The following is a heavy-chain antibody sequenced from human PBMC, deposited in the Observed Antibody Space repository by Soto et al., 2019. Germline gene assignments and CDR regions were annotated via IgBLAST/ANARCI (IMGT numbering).Heavy chain of an antibody. CDR1: GGSFSGYY. Sequence: TLSLTCAVYGGSFSGYYWSWIRQPPGKGLEWIGEINHSGSTNYNPSLKSRVTISVDTSKNQFSLKLSSVTAADTAVYYCARGRRVVVAATLNWFDPWGQGTLVTSPQ. V-gene: IGHV4-34*01. CDR2: INHSGST. D-gene: IGHD2-15*01. J-gene: IGHJ5*02. CDR3: ARGRRVVVAATLNWFDP.